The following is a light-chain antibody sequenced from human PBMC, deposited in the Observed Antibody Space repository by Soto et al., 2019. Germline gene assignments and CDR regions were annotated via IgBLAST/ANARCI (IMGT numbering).Light chain of an antibody. CDR2: NIN. J-gene: IGLJ1*01. CDR3: AAWDDSLNGYV. V-gene: IGLV1-44*01. Sequence: QSVLTQPPSASGTPGQRVTISCSGSSSNIGSNTVNWSQQFPGTAPTLLIYNINQRPSGVPERFSHSKSGTSASLAISGLQSEDEADYFCAAWDDSLNGYVFGTGTKLTVL. CDR1: SSNIGSNT.